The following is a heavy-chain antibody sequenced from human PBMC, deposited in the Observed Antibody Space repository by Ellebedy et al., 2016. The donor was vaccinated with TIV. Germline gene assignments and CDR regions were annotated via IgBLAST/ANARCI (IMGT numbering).Heavy chain of an antibody. J-gene: IGHJ3*01. Sequence: MPSETLSLTCSVSGTSIRDFYWSWIRQTPGKGLEWLGYMFNGGSSNYNPALKSRVAKITDTSKNQVALKLDSVTAADTAVYFCARYSEDPESDALDVWGQGTMVIVSS. D-gene: IGHD2-15*01. V-gene: IGHV4-59*01. CDR1: GTSIRDFY. CDR3: ARYSEDPESDALDV. CDR2: MFNGGSS.